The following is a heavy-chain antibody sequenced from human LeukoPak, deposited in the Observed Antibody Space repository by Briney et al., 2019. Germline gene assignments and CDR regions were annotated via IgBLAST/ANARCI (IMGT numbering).Heavy chain of an antibody. Sequence: PGGSLRLSCAASGFTFSDYYMSWIRQAPGKGLEWVSYISSSGSTIYYADSVKGRFTISRDNAKNSLYLQMNSLRAEVTAVYYCARDPRYYYSLDAFDIWGQGTMGTVSS. D-gene: IGHD3-22*01. V-gene: IGHV3-11*01. CDR1: GFTFSDYY. CDR3: ARDPRYYYSLDAFDI. J-gene: IGHJ3*02. CDR2: ISSSGSTI.